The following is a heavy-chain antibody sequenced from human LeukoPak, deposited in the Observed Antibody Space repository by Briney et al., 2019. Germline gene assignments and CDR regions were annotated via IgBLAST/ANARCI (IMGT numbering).Heavy chain of an antibody. CDR1: GFTFGSYW. CDR3: ARWPSAYYYMDV. D-gene: IGHD3-10*01. J-gene: IGHJ6*03. CDR2: INNDGSST. Sequence: GGSLRLSCAASGFTFGSYWMHWVRQAPGKGLVWVSRINNDGSSTIYADCVKGRFTISRDNAKNTLSLQMNSLRAEDTAVYYCARWPSAYYYMDVWGKGTTVTVSS. V-gene: IGHV3-74*01.